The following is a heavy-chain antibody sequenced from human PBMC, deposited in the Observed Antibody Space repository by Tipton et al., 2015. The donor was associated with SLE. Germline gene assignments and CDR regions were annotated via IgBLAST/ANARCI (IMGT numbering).Heavy chain of an antibody. D-gene: IGHD2-21*02. CDR2: IYYSGRT. V-gene: IGHV4-61*08. Sequence: LSLTCTVSGGSISSGGYSWSWIRQPPGKGLEWIGYIYYSGRTNYNPSLKSRVTISVDTSKNQFSLKLSSVTAAETAVNYCAREVTAIGAFDIWGQGTMVTVSS. J-gene: IGHJ3*02. CDR3: AREVTAIGAFDI. CDR1: GGSISSGGYS.